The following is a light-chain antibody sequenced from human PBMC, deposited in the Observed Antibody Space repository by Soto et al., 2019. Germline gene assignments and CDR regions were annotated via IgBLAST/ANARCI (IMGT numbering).Light chain of an antibody. J-gene: IGKJ4*01. V-gene: IGKV1-39*02. Sequence: DIQVTQSPSSLSASVGDSVTITCRTSQRIGTFVNWYQQRQGRAPKLLIYSASTLQSGVPSRFSGSGSGTEFTLTISSLQPDDFATYYCQPYNIYPLIFGGGTQVEIK. CDR2: SAS. CDR1: QRIGTF. CDR3: QPYNIYPLI.